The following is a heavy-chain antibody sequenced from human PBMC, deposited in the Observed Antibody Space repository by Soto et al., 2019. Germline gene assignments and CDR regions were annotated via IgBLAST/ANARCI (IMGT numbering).Heavy chain of an antibody. D-gene: IGHD5-18*01. CDR3: APSRWIQLWTADF. CDR2: ITPISLIT. Sequence: QVQLVQSGAEVKRPGSSVNVSCKTSGGTFSKFSISWLRQAPGHGLEWIGGITPISLITHYAQKFQGRVTITADDLPTTSYLEVSSLKFEDTAVYYCAPSRWIQLWTADFWGQGTRVTGSS. V-gene: IGHV1-69*01. J-gene: IGHJ4*02. CDR1: GGTFSKFS.